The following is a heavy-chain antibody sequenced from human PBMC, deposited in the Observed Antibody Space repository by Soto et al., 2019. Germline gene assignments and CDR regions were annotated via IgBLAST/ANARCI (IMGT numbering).Heavy chain of an antibody. Sequence: QVQLVQSGAEVKKPGSSVKVSCKASGGTFSSYAISWVRQAPGQGLEWMGGIIPIFGTANYAQKFQGRVTITADESTSTAYLELSSLRSEDTAVYYCARDGRMHSSSSDDYYYYGMDVWGQGTTVTVSS. CDR2: IIPIFGTA. J-gene: IGHJ6*02. CDR3: ARDGRMHSSSSDDYYYYGMDV. V-gene: IGHV1-69*01. CDR1: GGTFSSYA. D-gene: IGHD6-6*01.